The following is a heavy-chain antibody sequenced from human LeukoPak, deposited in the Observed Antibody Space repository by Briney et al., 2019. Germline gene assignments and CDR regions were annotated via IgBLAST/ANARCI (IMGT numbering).Heavy chain of an antibody. D-gene: IGHD3-10*01. CDR2: ISWNSGSI. V-gene: IGHV3-9*01. CDR3: AKDLGGSGSWYYFDY. CDR1: GFTFDDYA. Sequence: GRSLRLSCEASGFTFDDYAMHRVRQAPGKGLEWVSGISWNSGSIGYADSVKGRFTISRDNAKNSLYLQMDSLRAEDTALYYCAKDLGGSGSWYYFDYWGQGTLVTVSS. J-gene: IGHJ4*02.